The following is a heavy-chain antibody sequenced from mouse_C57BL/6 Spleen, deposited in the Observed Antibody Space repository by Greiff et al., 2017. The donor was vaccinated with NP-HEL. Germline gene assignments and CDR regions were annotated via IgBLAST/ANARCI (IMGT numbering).Heavy chain of an antibody. V-gene: IGHV3-6*01. CDR2: ISYDGSN. D-gene: IGHD2-2*01. CDR3: ARDGYDVDAMDY. CDR1: GYSITSGYY. Sequence: EVKLMESGPGLVKPSQSLSLTCSVTGYSITSGYYWNWLRQFPGNKLEWMGYISYDGSNNYNPSLKNRISITRDTSKNQFFLKLNSVTTEDTATYYCARDGYDVDAMDYWGQGTSVTVSS. J-gene: IGHJ4*01.